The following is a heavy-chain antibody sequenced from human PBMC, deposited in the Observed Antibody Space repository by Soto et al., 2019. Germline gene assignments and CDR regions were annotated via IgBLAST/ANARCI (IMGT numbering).Heavy chain of an antibody. CDR2: IRSKAYGATT. V-gene: IGHV3-49*03. CDR3: ARGVPLIILYYFDY. Sequence: SLRLSCTASAFTLSDYAVGWFRQAPGKGLEWVGFIRSKAYGATTEYAASVKGRFTVSRDDSENIAYLQMDSLKTEDTAVYFCARGVPLIILYYFDYWAQGNLVTVSS. CDR1: AFTLSDYA. D-gene: IGHD3-9*01. J-gene: IGHJ4*02.